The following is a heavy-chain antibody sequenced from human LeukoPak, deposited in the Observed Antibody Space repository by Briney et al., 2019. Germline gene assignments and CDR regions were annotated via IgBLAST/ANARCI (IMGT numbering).Heavy chain of an antibody. Sequence: SSETLSLTCTVSGGSISSSSYYWGWIRQPPGKGLEWIGSIYYSGSTYYNPSLKSRVTISVDTSKNQFSLKLSSVTAADTAVYYCARDNGGGDFDYWGQGTLVTVSS. D-gene: IGHD4-23*01. CDR2: IYYSGST. CDR1: GGSISSSSYY. V-gene: IGHV4-39*07. CDR3: ARDNGGGDFDY. J-gene: IGHJ4*02.